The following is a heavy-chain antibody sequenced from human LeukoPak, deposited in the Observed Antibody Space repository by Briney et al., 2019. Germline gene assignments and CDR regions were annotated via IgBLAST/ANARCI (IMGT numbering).Heavy chain of an antibody. CDR1: GYGFTTYW. CDR2: IYPGDSDT. CDR3: ARGFHSDSGSYKYYFDY. D-gene: IGHD3-10*01. J-gene: IGHJ4*02. V-gene: IGHV5-51*01. Sequence: GESLQISCQGSGYGFTTYWIAWVRQMPGKGLEWMGIIYPGDSDTRYSPSFQGQVTISVDKSISTAYLQWSSLKASDTAMFYRARGFHSDSGSYKYYFDYWGQGTLVTVSS.